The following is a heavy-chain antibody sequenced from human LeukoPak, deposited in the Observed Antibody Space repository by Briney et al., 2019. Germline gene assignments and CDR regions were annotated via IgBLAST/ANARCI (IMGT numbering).Heavy chain of an antibody. CDR3: ARDGKVVVPAAPDY. Sequence: ASVKVSCKASGYTFTSYDINWVRQATGQGLEWMGWMNPNSGNTGYAQKFQGRVTMTRNTSISTAHMELSSLRSEDTAVYYCARDGKVVVPAAPDYWGQGTLVTVSS. J-gene: IGHJ4*02. V-gene: IGHV1-8*01. D-gene: IGHD2-2*01. CDR1: GYTFTSYD. CDR2: MNPNSGNT.